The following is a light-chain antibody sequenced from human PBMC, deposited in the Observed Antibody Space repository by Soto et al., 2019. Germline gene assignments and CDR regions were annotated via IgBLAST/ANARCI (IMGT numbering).Light chain of an antibody. CDR1: SNDVGGFNY. Sequence: QSALTQPASVSGSPGQSITISCTGTSNDVGGFNYVSWYQQHPGKAPKLMIYEVRNRPSGVSNRFSGSKSGNTASLTISGLQADDEADYYCSSYTSSSTLVFGGGTKLTVL. CDR3: SSYTSSSTLV. V-gene: IGLV2-14*01. CDR2: EVR. J-gene: IGLJ2*01.